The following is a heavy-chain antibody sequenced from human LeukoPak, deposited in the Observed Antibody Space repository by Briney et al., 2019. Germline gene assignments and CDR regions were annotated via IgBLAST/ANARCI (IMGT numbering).Heavy chain of an antibody. CDR3: ARVSAVAGKRRMGAFDI. Sequence: PGGSLRLSCAASGFTFSSYWMSWVCQAPEKGLEWVANIKQDGSEKYYVDSVKGRFTISRDNAKNSLYLQMNSLRAEDTAVYYCARVSAVAGKRRMGAFDIWGQGTMVTVSS. V-gene: IGHV3-7*01. CDR1: GFTFSSYW. D-gene: IGHD6-19*01. J-gene: IGHJ3*02. CDR2: IKQDGSEK.